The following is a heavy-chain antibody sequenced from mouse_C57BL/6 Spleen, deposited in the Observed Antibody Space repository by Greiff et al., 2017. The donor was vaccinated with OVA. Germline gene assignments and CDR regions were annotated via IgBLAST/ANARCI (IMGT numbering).Heavy chain of an antibody. Sequence: VQLQQPGAELVKPGASVKLSCKASGYTFTSYWMHWVKQRPGRGLEWIGRIDPNSGGTKYNEKFKSKATLTVDKPSSTAYMQLSSLTSEDSAVYYCARGGHITTVVARGDYFDYWGQGTTLTVSS. CDR1: GYTFTSYW. CDR3: ARGGHITTVVARGDYFDY. V-gene: IGHV1-72*01. CDR2: IDPNSGGT. D-gene: IGHD1-1*01. J-gene: IGHJ2*01.